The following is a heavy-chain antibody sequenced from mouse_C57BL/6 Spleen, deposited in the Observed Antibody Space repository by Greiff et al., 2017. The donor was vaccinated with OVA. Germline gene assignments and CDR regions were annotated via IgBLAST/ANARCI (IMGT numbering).Heavy chain of an antibody. CDR1: GYSITSGYY. V-gene: IGHV3-6*01. CDR3: ARDYGNYEGVFAY. Sequence: EVKLMESGPGLVKPSQSLSLTCSVTGYSITSGYYWNWIRQFPGNKLEWMGYISYDGSNNYNPSLKNRISITRDTSKNQFFLKLNSVTTEDTATYYCARDYGNYEGVFAYWGQGTLVTVSA. CDR2: ISYDGSN. D-gene: IGHD2-1*01. J-gene: IGHJ3*01.